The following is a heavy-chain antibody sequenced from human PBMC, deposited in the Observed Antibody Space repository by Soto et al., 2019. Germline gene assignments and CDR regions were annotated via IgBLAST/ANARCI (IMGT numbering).Heavy chain of an antibody. CDR1: SGSMRRTIYY. V-gene: IGHV4-39*01. Sequence: SETLSLTCTVSSGSMRRTIYYWAWIRQPPGKGLEWMASIYYTGTPHYNPSLQSRVTISVDTSKDQFSLQLTSVTAADTAVYFCVSQMGFVAVTGVGPSFDFWGQGTMVTVSS. CDR3: VSQMGFVAVTGVGPSFDF. CDR2: IYYTGTP. J-gene: IGHJ4*02. D-gene: IGHD2-21*02.